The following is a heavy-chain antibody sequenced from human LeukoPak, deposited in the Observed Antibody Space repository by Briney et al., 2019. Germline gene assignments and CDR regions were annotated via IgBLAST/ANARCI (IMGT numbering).Heavy chain of an antibody. CDR1: GYTFTHYY. D-gene: IGHD2-15*01. V-gene: IGHV1-2*06. CDR2: IKADSGGK. J-gene: IGHJ5*02. CDR3: ARGGCSGGSCYSSWFDH. Sequence: ASVSVSCKPAGYTFTHYYMHWVREPPGQGLGWHGRIKADSGGKNYAQKFQGRVTLTRDTSIRTAYMELSRLTSDDAAVYYCARGGCSGGSCYSSWFDHWGQGTLVTVTS.